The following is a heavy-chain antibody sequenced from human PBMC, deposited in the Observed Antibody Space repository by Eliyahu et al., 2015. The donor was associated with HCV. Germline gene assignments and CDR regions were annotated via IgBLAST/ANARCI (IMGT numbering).Heavy chain of an antibody. Sequence: QLQLQESGPGLVKPSETLSLTCTVSAGSISTTNYYWGWIRQPPGRGLEWIGSISYSGSTYYNPSLKSRVTISVDTSKNQFSLKLTSVTAADTAVYYCARSVWSGYSGGYFDQWGQGTPVTVSS. V-gene: IGHV4-39*01. CDR2: ISYSGST. D-gene: IGHD3-3*01. CDR3: ARSVWSGYSGGYFDQ. CDR1: AGSISTTNYY. J-gene: IGHJ4*02.